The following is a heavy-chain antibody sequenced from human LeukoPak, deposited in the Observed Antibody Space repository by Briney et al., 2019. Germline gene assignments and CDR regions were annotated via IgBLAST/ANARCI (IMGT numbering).Heavy chain of an antibody. D-gene: IGHD3-22*01. CDR1: GFTFSGSA. CDR2: IRSKANSYAT. V-gene: IGHV3-73*01. J-gene: IGHJ4*02. Sequence: GGSLRLSCAASGFTFSGSAMHWVRQAPGKGLEWVGRIRSKANSYATAYAASVKGRFTISRDDSKNTAYLQMNSLKTEDTAVYYCTRSSSGYPLDYWGQGTLVTVSS. CDR3: TRSSSGYPLDY.